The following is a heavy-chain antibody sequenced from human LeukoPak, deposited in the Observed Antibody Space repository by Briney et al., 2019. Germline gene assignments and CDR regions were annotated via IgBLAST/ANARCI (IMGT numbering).Heavy chain of an antibody. D-gene: IGHD6-19*01. J-gene: IGHJ4*02. CDR3: ARFAVHRRIAVDGQFGLDY. CDR1: GFTFSDYY. V-gene: IGHV3-11*01. Sequence: GGSLRLSCAASGFTFSDYYMSWIRQAPGKGLEWISYLSRSGSTIYYADSVKGRFTISRDNAKNSLYLQMNSLRAEDTAVYYCARFAVHRRIAVDGQFGLDYWGQGTLVTVSS. CDR2: LSRSGSTI.